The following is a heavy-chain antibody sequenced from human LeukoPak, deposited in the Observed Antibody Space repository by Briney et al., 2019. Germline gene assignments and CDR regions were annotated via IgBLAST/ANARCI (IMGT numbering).Heavy chain of an antibody. Sequence: PGRSLRLSCAASGFTFSSYGMHWVRQAPGKGLEWVAVISYDGSNKYYADSVKGRFTISRDNSKNTLYLQMNSLRAEDTTVYYCAKDKQQLVPALEYWGQGTLVTVSS. CDR3: AKDKQQLVPALEY. J-gene: IGHJ4*02. D-gene: IGHD6-13*01. V-gene: IGHV3-30*18. CDR2: ISYDGSNK. CDR1: GFTFSSYG.